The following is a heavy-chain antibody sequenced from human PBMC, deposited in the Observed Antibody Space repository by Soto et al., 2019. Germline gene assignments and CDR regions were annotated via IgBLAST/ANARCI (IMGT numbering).Heavy chain of an antibody. CDR1: GFTFSSYA. J-gene: IGHJ6*03. D-gene: IGHD2-15*01. V-gene: IGHV3-23*01. Sequence: GGSLRLSCAASGFTFSSYAMSWVRQAPGKGLEWVSAISGSGGSTYYADSVKGRFTISRDNSKNTLYLQMNSLRAEDTAVYYCAKGGIPDIVVVVAAEDEYYYYYMDVWGKGTTVTVSS. CDR2: ISGSGGST. CDR3: AKGGIPDIVVVVAAEDEYYYYYMDV.